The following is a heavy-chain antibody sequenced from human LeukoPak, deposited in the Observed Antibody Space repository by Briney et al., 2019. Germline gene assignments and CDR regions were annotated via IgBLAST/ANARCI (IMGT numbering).Heavy chain of an antibody. Sequence: ASVKVSCKASGYTFTAYYIHWVRQAPGQGLKWMGWINPNNGVTNYAQTFQGMVTMTRDTSISTASMDLTRLRSDDTAVYYCARGPRGYSGYNLGYWGQGTLVTVSS. CDR2: INPNNGVT. CDR3: ARGPRGYSGYNLGY. CDR1: GYTFTAYY. J-gene: IGHJ4*02. D-gene: IGHD5-12*01. V-gene: IGHV1-2*02.